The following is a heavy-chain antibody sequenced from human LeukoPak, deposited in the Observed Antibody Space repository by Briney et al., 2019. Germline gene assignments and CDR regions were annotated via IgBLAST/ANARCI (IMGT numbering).Heavy chain of an antibody. CDR3: ARSVYYGSGSYGWFDP. V-gene: IGHV4-34*01. D-gene: IGHD3-10*01. Sequence: SETLLLTCGVSGGSFSGYYWRWIRQPPGKGLEGMGEINHSGSTNYNPSLKSRVTISVHTSKNQFSLKLSSVTAADTAVYYCARSVYYGSGSYGWFDPWGQGTLVTVSS. J-gene: IGHJ5*02. CDR2: INHSGST. CDR1: GGSFSGYY.